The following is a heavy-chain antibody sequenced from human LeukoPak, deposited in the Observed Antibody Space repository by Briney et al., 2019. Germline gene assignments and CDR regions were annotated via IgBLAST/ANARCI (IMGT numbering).Heavy chain of an antibody. CDR1: GFTFSESW. CDR3: ATYINWVAGDV. Sequence: QPGGSLRLSCAASGFTFSESWMTWVRQVPGQGLEWVAHINHEGGGIQYVDSAKGRFTISRDNAKGSVYLQMNSLRAEDTAIYHCATYINWVAGDVWGQGTTVIVSS. J-gene: IGHJ6*02. D-gene: IGHD1-1*01. CDR2: INHEGGGI. V-gene: IGHV3-7*01.